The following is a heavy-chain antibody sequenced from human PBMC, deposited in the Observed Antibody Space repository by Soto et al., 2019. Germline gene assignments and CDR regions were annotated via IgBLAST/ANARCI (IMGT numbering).Heavy chain of an antibody. V-gene: IGHV1-69*01. CDR3: ARVGPAHYYDSSGYSSPLDY. J-gene: IGHJ4*02. D-gene: IGHD3-22*01. CDR2: IIPMFGTA. Sequence: QVQLVQSGAEVKKPGSSVKVSCKASGDTFSSYAINWLRQAPGQGLEWMGGIIPMFGTANYAQKFKGRVTITAGESTSTVYMELSSLRAEDTAVYYCARVGPAHYYDSSGYSSPLDYCGPGTLVTVSS. CDR1: GDTFSSYA.